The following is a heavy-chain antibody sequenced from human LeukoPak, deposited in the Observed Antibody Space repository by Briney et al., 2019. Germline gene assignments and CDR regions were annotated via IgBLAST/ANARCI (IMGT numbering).Heavy chain of an antibody. CDR2: ISGSGGST. Sequence: PGGSLRLSCEASGFTFTSYAMSWVRQAPGKGLEWVSSISGSGGSTYYADSVKGRFTISRDTSTSTLYLQMSSLRAEDTAVYYCAKVRGRSFFDWLLGGAFDIWGQGTMDTVSS. J-gene: IGHJ3*02. CDR1: GFTFTSYA. D-gene: IGHD3-9*01. V-gene: IGHV3-23*01. CDR3: AKVRGRSFFDWLLGGAFDI.